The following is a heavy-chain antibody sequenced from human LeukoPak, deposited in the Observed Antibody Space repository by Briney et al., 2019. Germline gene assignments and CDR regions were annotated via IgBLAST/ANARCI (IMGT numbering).Heavy chain of an antibody. Sequence: SETLSLTCTVSGGSVSSYYWSWIRQPPGKGLEWIGYIYYSGSTNYNPSLKSRVTISVDTSKNQFSLKLTSVTAADTAVYYCARVSPRGQQGIDYWGQGTLVTVSS. CDR3: ARVSPRGQQGIDY. CDR1: GGSVSSYY. J-gene: IGHJ4*02. D-gene: IGHD6-13*01. V-gene: IGHV4-59*02. CDR2: IYYSGST.